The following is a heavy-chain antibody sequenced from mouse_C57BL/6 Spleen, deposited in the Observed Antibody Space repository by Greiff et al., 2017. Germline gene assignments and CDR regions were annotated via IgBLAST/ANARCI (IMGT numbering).Heavy chain of an antibody. CDR3: AHLSTSYFDV. Sequence: VQLQQPGAELVRPGSSVKLSCKASGYTFTSYWMHWVKQRPIQGLEWIGNIDPSDSETHYNQKFKDKATLTVYKSSSTSYMHLSSLTSEDSAVYSGAHLSTSYFDVWGTGTTVTVSS. J-gene: IGHJ1*03. V-gene: IGHV1-52*01. CDR1: GYTFTSYW. CDR2: IDPSDSET. D-gene: IGHD5-1*01.